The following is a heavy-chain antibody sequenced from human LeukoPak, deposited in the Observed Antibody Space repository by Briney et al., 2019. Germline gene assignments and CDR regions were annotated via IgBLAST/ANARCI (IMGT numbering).Heavy chain of an antibody. V-gene: IGHV3-43*02. CDR2: ISGDGGST. J-gene: IGHJ1*01. CDR3: AKDWQYYYDSSGYLQH. CDR1: GFTFDDYA. Sequence: GGSLRLSCAASGFTFDDYAMHWVRQAPGKGLEWVSLISGDGGSTYHADSVKGRFTISRDNSKNSLYLQMNSLRTEDTALYYCAKDWQYYYDSSGYLQHWGQGTLVTVSS. D-gene: IGHD3-22*01.